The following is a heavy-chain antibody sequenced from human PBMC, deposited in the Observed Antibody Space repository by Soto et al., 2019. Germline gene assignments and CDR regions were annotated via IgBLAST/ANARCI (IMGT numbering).Heavy chain of an antibody. CDR2: IDTSGHST. J-gene: IGHJ4*02. Sequence: GGSLRLSCEASGFVFTNFWMHWVRHVPGKGLVWVARIDTSGHSTNYAESVKGRFTISRDNAKNTVSLQMNSLRVEDTGVYYCAKDSWYFDLWSQGSQVTVS. CDR1: GFVFTNFW. D-gene: IGHD6-13*01. V-gene: IGHV3-74*01. CDR3: AKDSWYFDL.